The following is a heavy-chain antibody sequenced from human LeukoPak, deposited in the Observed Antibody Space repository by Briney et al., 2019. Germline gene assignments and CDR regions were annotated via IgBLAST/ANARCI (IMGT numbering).Heavy chain of an antibody. CDR1: DDSITIYY. J-gene: IGHJ4*02. CDR2: IYYSGST. CDR3: ASRYEGHFDY. D-gene: IGHD3-3*01. Sequence: SETLSLTCTVSDDSITIYYWSWIRQPPGKGLEWIGYIYYSGSTNYNPSLKSRVTISVDTSKNQFSLKLSSVTAADTAVYYCASRYEGHFDYWGRGTQVTVSS. V-gene: IGHV4-59*01.